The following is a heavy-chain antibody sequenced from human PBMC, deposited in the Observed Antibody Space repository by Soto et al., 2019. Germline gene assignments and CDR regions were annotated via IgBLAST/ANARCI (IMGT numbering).Heavy chain of an antibody. CDR1: GYTFTGYY. CDR3: ARPLYSRSPGMHY. Sequence: QVQLVQSGAEVKKPGASVKVSCKASGYTFTGYYMHWVRQAPGQGLEWMGWINPNSGGTNYAQKLQGGATMTRDASVVTAYRELRRLRADEAAVYYCARPLYSRSPGMHYWGQGALVTVPS. V-gene: IGHV1-2*02. J-gene: IGHJ4*02. CDR2: INPNSGGT. D-gene: IGHD6-6*01.